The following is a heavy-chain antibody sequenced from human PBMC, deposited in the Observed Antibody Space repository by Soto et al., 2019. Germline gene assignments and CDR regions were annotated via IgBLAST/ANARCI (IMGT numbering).Heavy chain of an antibody. Sequence: TLSLTCTVSGGSISSGGYYWSWIRQHPGKGLEWIGYIYYSGSTYYNPSLKSRVTISVDTSKNQFSLKLSSVTAADTAVYYCARGVREYDFWSGYFHDYYYYGMDVWGQGTTVTVSS. CDR2: IYYSGST. CDR1: GGSISSGGYY. CDR3: ARGVREYDFWSGYFHDYYYYGMDV. J-gene: IGHJ6*02. V-gene: IGHV4-31*03. D-gene: IGHD3-3*01.